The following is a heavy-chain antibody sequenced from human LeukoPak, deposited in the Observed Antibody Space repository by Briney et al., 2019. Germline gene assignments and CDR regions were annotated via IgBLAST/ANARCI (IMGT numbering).Heavy chain of an antibody. V-gene: IGHV3-30-3*01. CDR2: ISYDGSNK. Sequence: GGSLRLSCAASGFTFSSYAMHWVRQTPGKGLEWVAVISYDGSNKYYADSVKGRFTISRDNSKNTLYLQMNSLRAGDTAVYYCARGSYHFDYWGQGTLVTVSS. J-gene: IGHJ4*02. CDR1: GFTFSSYA. D-gene: IGHD3-16*02. CDR3: ARGSYHFDY.